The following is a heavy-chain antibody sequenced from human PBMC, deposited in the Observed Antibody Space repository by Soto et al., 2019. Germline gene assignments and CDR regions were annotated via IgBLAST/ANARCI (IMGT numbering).Heavy chain of an antibody. Sequence: XGSLRLSCSASGFNFGSYNINWVRQAPGKGLDWVSSITSASNHIFYADSVKGRFTISRDNAKSSLNLQMNSLRAEDTAVYYCAKDRGRGSPVSGGMDVWGQGTTVTVSS. CDR1: GFNFGSYN. CDR3: AKDRGRGSPVSGGMDV. CDR2: ITSASNHI. J-gene: IGHJ6*02. D-gene: IGHD3-3*01. V-gene: IGHV3-21*01.